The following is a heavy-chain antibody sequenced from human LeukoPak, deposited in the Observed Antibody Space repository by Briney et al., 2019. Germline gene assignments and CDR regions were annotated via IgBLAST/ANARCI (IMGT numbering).Heavy chain of an antibody. J-gene: IGHJ4*02. CDR3: ARAPLLYSYIDY. Sequence: GGSLRLSCAASGFTFSSYSMNWVRQAPGKGLEWVSSISSSSSYIYYADSVKGRFTISRDNAKNSLYLQMNSLRAEDTAVYYCARAPLLYSYIDYWGQGTLVTVSS. V-gene: IGHV3-21*04. CDR2: ISSSSSYI. CDR1: GFTFSSYS. D-gene: IGHD5-18*01.